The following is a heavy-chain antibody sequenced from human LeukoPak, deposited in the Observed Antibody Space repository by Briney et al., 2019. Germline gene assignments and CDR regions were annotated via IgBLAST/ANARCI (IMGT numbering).Heavy chain of an antibody. Sequence: PGGSLRLSCAASGFTFSNYWMHWVRQAPGKGLVWVSRINSDGSSTTYADSVKGRFTISGDNAKNTLYLQMNSLRAEDTAVYYCARDPDCSSTSCWGDYYYYYGMDVWGQGTTVTVSS. CDR1: GFTFSNYW. CDR3: ARDPDCSSTSCWGDYYYYYGMDV. CDR2: INSDGSST. J-gene: IGHJ6*02. D-gene: IGHD2-2*01. V-gene: IGHV3-74*01.